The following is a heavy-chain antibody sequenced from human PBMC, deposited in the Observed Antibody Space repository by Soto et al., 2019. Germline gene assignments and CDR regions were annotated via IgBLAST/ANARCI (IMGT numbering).Heavy chain of an antibody. CDR2: IIPILGIA. CDR3: AREGAVTTIRYWYFDL. J-gene: IGHJ2*01. Sequence: QVQLVQSGAEVKKPGSSVKVSCKASGGTFSSYTISWVRQAPGQGLEWMGRIIPILGIANYAQKFQGRVTITADKSTSTAYMELRSLRSEDTAVYYCAREGAVTTIRYWYFDLWGRGTLVTVSS. CDR1: GGTFSSYT. V-gene: IGHV1-69*08. D-gene: IGHD4-17*01.